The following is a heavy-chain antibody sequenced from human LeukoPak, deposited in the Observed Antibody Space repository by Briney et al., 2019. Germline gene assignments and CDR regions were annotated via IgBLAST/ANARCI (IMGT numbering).Heavy chain of an antibody. D-gene: IGHD6-13*01. CDR3: AHEDGLAAAGTVHFDY. CDR2: INPSGGST. V-gene: IGHV1-46*01. J-gene: IGHJ4*02. Sequence: ASVKVSCKASGYTFTSYYMHWVRQAPGQGLEWMGIINPSGGSTSYAQKFQGRVTMTRDMSTSTVYMELSSLRSEDTAVYYCAHEDGLAAAGTVHFDYWGQGTLVTVSS. CDR1: GYTFTSYY.